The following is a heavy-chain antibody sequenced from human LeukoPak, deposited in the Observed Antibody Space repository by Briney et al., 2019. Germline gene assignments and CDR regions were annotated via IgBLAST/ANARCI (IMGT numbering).Heavy chain of an antibody. Sequence: PGGSLRLSCAASGFTFSSYAMHWVRQAPGKGLEYVSAISSNGGSTYYANSVKGRFTISRDNSKNTLYLQMGSLRAEDMAVYYCARDSQVAAAGGGYFDYWGQGTLVTVSS. CDR3: ARDSQVAAAGGGYFDY. CDR1: GFTFSSYA. D-gene: IGHD6-13*01. V-gene: IGHV3-64*01. CDR2: ISSNGGST. J-gene: IGHJ4*02.